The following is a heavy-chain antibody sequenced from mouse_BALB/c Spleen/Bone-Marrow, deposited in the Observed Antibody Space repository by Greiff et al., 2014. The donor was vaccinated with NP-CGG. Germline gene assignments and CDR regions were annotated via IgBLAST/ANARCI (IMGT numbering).Heavy chain of an antibody. Sequence: VQLQQSGAELVKPGASVKLSCTASGFNIKDSYMHWVKQRPEQGLEWIGRIDPANGNTKYDPKFQGKATITADTSSNTAYLQLSILTSEDTAIYYCASYCYGRSSFAYWGQGTLVTVSA. CDR2: IDPANGNT. CDR3: ASYCYGRSSFAY. V-gene: IGHV14-3*02. J-gene: IGHJ3*01. CDR1: GFNIKDSY. D-gene: IGHD1-1*01.